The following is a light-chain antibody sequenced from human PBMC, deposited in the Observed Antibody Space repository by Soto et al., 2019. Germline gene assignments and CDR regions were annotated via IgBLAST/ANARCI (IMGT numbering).Light chain of an antibody. V-gene: IGLV3-21*04. Sequence: SYELTQPPSVSVAPGKTARITCGGNNIGSKSVHWYQQKPGQAPVLVIYYDSDRPSGIPERFSGSNSGNMATLTISRVEAGDEADYYCQVWDSSSDHSVVFGGGTKVTVL. CDR1: NIGSKS. CDR2: YDS. J-gene: IGLJ2*01. CDR3: QVWDSSSDHSVV.